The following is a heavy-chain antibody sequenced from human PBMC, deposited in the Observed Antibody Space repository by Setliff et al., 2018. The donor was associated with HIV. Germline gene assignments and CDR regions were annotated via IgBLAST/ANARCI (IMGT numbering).Heavy chain of an antibody. CDR1: GYTFTNYA. CDR2: INAGNGDT. D-gene: IGHD4-4*01. J-gene: IGHJ6*02. V-gene: IGHV1-3*01. CDR3: ARDSGDDYSDYYYYGMDV. Sequence: GASVKVSCKASGYTFTNYAMHWVRQAPAQRLEWMGWINAGNGDTKYSQKFQGRVTFTWDTSASTAYMELSSLRSEDTALYYCARDSGDDYSDYYYYGMDVWGQGTTVTVSS.